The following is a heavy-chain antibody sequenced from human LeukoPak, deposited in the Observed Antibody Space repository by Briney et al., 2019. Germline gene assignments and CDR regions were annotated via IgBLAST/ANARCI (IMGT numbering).Heavy chain of an antibody. V-gene: IGHV3-20*04. CDR2: INWNGDST. CDR1: GFTFDDCG. Sequence: GGSLRLSCAASGFTFDDCGMTWVRQAPGKGLEWISDINWNGDSTGYADSVKGRFTISRDNAKNSLYLQMSSLRAEDTALYYCARRESTYQNYYYFYYMDVWGKGTTVTVSS. J-gene: IGHJ6*03. CDR3: ARRESTYQNYYYFYYMDV.